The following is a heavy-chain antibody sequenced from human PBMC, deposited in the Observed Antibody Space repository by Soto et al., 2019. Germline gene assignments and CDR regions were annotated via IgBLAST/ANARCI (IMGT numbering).Heavy chain of an antibody. V-gene: IGHV4-59*01. J-gene: IGHJ6*02. CDR3: ARVSSGDYEDYYYGMDV. CDR2: IYYSGSI. D-gene: IGHD4-17*01. Sequence: SETLSLTCTVSGGSISSYYWSWIRQPPGKGLEWIGYIYYSGSINYNPSLKSRVTISVDTSKNQFSLKLSSVTAADTAVYYCARVSSGDYEDYYYGMDVWGQGTTVTVS. CDR1: GGSISSYY.